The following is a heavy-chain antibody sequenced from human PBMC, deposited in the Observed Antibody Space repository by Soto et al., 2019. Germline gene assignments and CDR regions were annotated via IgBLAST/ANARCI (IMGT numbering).Heavy chain of an antibody. Sequence: SETLSLTCAVSGGSISSSNWWSWVRQPPGKGLEWIGEIYHSGSTNYNPSLKSRVTISVDKSKSQFSLKLSSVTAADTAVYYCARRKEEYYYDSIGYYNPTGGLFDPWGQGTLVPVSS. CDR3: ARRKEEYYYDSIGYYNPTGGLFDP. V-gene: IGHV4-4*02. J-gene: IGHJ5*02. CDR1: GGSISSSNW. CDR2: IYHSGST. D-gene: IGHD3-22*01.